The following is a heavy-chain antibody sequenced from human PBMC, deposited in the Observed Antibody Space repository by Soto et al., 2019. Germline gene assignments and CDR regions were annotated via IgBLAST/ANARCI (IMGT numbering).Heavy chain of an antibody. Sequence: PSETLSLTSAVSGGSISSDGYSWSWIRQPPGKGLEWIGYIYHSGSTYYNPSLKSRVTISVDRSKNQFSLKLSSVTAADTAVYYCASSHAGAHITAAVHWGQGTLVTVSS. J-gene: IGHJ4*02. CDR1: GGSISSDGYS. V-gene: IGHV4-30-2*01. D-gene: IGHD6-13*01. CDR3: ASSHAGAHITAAVH. CDR2: IYHSGST.